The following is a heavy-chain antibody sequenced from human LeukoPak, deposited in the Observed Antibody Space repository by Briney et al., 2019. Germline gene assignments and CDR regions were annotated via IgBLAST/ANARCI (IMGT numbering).Heavy chain of an antibody. CDR3: ARGGRYSYDPVDY. Sequence: PGGSLRLSCAASGFTFSSYGMHWVRQAPGKGLVWVSRINSDGSSTNYADSVKGRFTISRDKAKNTPYLEMNNLRAEDTAVYYCARGGRYSYDPVDYWGQGTLVTVSS. CDR1: GFTFSSYG. J-gene: IGHJ4*02. V-gene: IGHV3-74*01. D-gene: IGHD5-18*01. CDR2: INSDGSST.